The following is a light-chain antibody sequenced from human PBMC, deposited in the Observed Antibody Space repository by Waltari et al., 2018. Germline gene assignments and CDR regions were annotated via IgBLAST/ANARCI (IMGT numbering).Light chain of an antibody. V-gene: IGLV2-14*01. Sequence: QSALTQPASVSASPGQSITISCTGTSSDVGGYNHVSWYQHHPGKAPKPIIYEVPNRPSGVSDRFSASKAGNTASLALAVHQGEDEADYYCSSFSSRGTLVVVGGGTKLTVL. CDR1: SSDVGGYNH. J-gene: IGLJ3*02. CDR3: SSFSSRGTLVV. CDR2: EVP.